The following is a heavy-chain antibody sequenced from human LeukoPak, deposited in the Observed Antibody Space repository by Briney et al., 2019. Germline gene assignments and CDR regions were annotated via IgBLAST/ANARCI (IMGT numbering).Heavy chain of an antibody. CDR1: GFTFSSYA. CDR2: ISYDGSNK. Sequence: GGSLRLSCAASGFTFSSYAMHWVRQAPGKGLEWVAVISYDGSNKYYADSVKGRFTISRDNSKNTLYLQMNSLRAEDTAVYYCARVQGRYSYGSGFDSWGQGTLVTVSS. D-gene: IGHD5-18*01. V-gene: IGHV3-30*04. CDR3: ARVQGRYSYGSGFDS. J-gene: IGHJ4*02.